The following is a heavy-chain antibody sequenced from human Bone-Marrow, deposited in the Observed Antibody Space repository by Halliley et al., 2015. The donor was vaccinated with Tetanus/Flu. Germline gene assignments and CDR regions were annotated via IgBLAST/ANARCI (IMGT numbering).Heavy chain of an antibody. CDR1: GFTFSNYW. CDR3: ARDDGYSICYYGGAADS. V-gene: IGHV3-74*01. CDR2: IKNDGSST. J-gene: IGHJ5*01. D-gene: IGHD6-13*01. Sequence: SLRLSCAAAGFTFSNYWMHWVRQVPGKGLVWVSRIKNDGSSTSYADSVKGRFTISKDNPTNTLYLQMNSLRAEDTAMYYCARDDGYSICYYGGAADSGGQVPLVTVSS.